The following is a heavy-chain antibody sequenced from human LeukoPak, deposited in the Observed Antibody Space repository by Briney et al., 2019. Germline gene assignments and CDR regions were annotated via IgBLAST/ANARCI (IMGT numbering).Heavy chain of an antibody. V-gene: IGHV4-34*01. D-gene: IGHD5-18*01. Sequence: TSSETLSLTCAVYGGSFSDYFWGWIRQPPGKGLEWIGSIYYTGNTYDNRSLKSRVTISLDTSKNQFSLKLSSVTAADTAVYYCARGVYSYDAFDIWGQGTMVTVSS. CDR1: GGSFSDYF. CDR3: ARGVYSYDAFDI. CDR2: IYYTGNT. J-gene: IGHJ3*02.